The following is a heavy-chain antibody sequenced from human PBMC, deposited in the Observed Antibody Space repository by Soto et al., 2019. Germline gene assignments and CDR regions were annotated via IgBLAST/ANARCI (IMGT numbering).Heavy chain of an antibody. V-gene: IGHV3-64D*06. CDR2: ISSDGDIT. J-gene: IGHJ3*02. CDR1: GFTFSEYS. D-gene: IGHD3-10*01. CDR3: AKAEYYYLGAGDAFDI. Sequence: GGSLRLSCSASGFTFSEYSMHWVRQAPGKGLQYVSTISSDGDITYYADSVKGRFTISRDNSKNTLYLQMNSLRAEDTAVYYCAKAEYYYLGAGDAFDIWGQGTMVTVSS.